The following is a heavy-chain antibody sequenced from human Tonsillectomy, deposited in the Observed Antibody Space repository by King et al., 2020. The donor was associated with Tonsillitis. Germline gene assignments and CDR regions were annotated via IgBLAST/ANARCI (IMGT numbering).Heavy chain of an antibody. V-gene: IGHV3-9*01. CDR3: AKGNQRGWNYDVHWFDP. D-gene: IGHD1-7*01. J-gene: IGHJ5*02. CDR2: ISWYSGSI. Sequence: QLVQSGGGLVQPGRSLRLSCAASGFTFDDYAMHWVRQAPGKGLEWVSGISWYSGSIGYADSVKGRFTISRDNAKNSLYLQMKSLRAEDTALYYCAKGNQRGWNYDVHWFDPWGQGTLVTVSS. CDR1: GFTFDDYA.